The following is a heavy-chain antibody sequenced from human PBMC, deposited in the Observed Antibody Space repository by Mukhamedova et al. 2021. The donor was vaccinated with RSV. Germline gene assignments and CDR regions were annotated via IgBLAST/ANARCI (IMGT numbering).Heavy chain of an antibody. D-gene: IGHD3-10*01. V-gene: IGHV3-53*01. CDR3: ARDGSGSFDY. J-gene: IGHJ4*02. Sequence: VKGRFTISRDNSKNTLYLQMNSLRAEDMAVYYCARDGSGSFDYWGQGTLVTVSS.